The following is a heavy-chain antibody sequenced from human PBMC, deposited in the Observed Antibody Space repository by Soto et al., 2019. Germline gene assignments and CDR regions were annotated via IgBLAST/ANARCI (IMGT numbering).Heavy chain of an antibody. CDR2: ISSGGSST. CDR1: GFTFSSYW. CDR3: ASGIHLSTQAVDY. Sequence: EVQLVESGGGLVQPGGSLRLSCAASGFTFSSYWMHWVRQAPGKGLVWVSRISSGGSSTSYADSVKGRFTISRDNAKNTLYLQMNSPRAEDTAVYYSASGIHLSTQAVDYWGQGTLVSVSS. J-gene: IGHJ4*02. V-gene: IGHV3-74*01. D-gene: IGHD1-20*01.